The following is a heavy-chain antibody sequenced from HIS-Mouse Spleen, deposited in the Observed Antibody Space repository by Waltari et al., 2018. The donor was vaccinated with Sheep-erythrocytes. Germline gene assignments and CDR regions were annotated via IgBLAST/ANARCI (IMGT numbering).Heavy chain of an antibody. V-gene: IGHV4-30-4*01. CDR1: GGSISSGDYY. J-gene: IGHJ4*02. CDR3: ARAPYYYDSSGYYYFDY. D-gene: IGHD3-22*01. CDR2: IYYRGST. Sequence: QVQLQESGPGLVKPSQTLSLTCTVSGGSISSGDYYWSWIRQPPGKGLEWIGYIYYRGSTYSTPSLKSRVTISVDTSKNQFSLKLSSVTAADTAVYYCARAPYYYDSSGYYYFDYWGQGTLVTVSS.